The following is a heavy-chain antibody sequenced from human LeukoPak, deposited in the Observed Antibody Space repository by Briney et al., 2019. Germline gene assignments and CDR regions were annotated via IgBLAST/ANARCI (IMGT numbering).Heavy chain of an antibody. V-gene: IGHV3-30-3*01. CDR3: ARDPKIYCSGGSCHVDS. Sequence: GGSLRLSCAASGFAFSSYAMRWVRQAPGKGLEWVAIIQHDGSDKFYGDSVKGRFTISRDNSENTLYLQMNNLRAEDTAVYYCARDPKIYCSGGSCHVDSWGQGTLVTVSS. J-gene: IGHJ4*02. CDR1: GFAFSSYA. CDR2: IQHDGSDK. D-gene: IGHD2-15*01.